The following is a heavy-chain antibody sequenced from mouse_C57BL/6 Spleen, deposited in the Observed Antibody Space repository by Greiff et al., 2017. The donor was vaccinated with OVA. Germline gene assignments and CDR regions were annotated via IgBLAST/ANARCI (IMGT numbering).Heavy chain of an antibody. CDR2: ISDGGSYT. J-gene: IGHJ2*01. CDR3: ARDYYSNYSFDY. D-gene: IGHD2-5*01. Sequence: EVMLVESGGGLVKPGGSLKLSCAASGFTFSSYAMSWVRQTPEKRLEWVATISDGGSYTYYPDNVKGRFTISRDNAKNNLYLQMSHLKSEDTTMYYRARDYYSNYSFDYWGQGTTITVSS. V-gene: IGHV5-4*01. CDR1: GFTFSSYA.